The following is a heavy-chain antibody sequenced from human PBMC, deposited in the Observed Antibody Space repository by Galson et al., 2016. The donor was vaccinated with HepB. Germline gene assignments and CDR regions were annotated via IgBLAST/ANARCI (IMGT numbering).Heavy chain of an antibody. Sequence: SLRLSCAGSGFTFRNYALHWVRQAPGKGLQWVAVISYDGRNKYYADSVKGRFTISRDNSKNTLYLQMSSMRPEDTAVYYCARELVDYSNSYYGMDVWGQGTTVTVSS. J-gene: IGHJ6*02. CDR1: GFTFRNYA. V-gene: IGHV3-30*04. CDR2: ISYDGRNK. CDR3: ARELVDYSNSYYGMDV. D-gene: IGHD4-11*01.